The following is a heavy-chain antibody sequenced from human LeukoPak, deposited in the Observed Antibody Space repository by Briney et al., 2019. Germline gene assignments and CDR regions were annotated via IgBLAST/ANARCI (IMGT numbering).Heavy chain of an antibody. Sequence: SVKVSCKASGGTFSSYAISWVRQAPGQGLEWMGRIIPILGIANYAQKLQGRVTITADKSTSTAYMELSSLRSEDTAVYYCALAPYCGGDCGEAFDIWGQGTMVTVSS. CDR2: IIPILGIA. V-gene: IGHV1-69*04. J-gene: IGHJ3*02. D-gene: IGHD2-21*02. CDR3: ALAPYCGGDCGEAFDI. CDR1: GGTFSSYA.